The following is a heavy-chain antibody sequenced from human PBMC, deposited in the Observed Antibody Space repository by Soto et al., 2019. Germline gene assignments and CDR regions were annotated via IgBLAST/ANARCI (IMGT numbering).Heavy chain of an antibody. CDR2: ISAYNGNT. CDR3: AREGYSSSWLDAFDI. Sequence: GASVKVSCKASGYTFTSYGISWVRQSPGQGLEWMGWISAYNGNTNYAQKLQGRVTMTTDTSTSTAYMELRSLRSDDTAVYYCAREGYSSSWLDAFDIWGQGTMVTVSS. J-gene: IGHJ3*02. D-gene: IGHD6-13*01. V-gene: IGHV1-18*04. CDR1: GYTFTSYG.